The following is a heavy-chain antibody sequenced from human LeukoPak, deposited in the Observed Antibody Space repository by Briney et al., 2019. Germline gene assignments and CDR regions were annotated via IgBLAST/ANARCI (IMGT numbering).Heavy chain of an antibody. CDR1: GYTFTSYG. V-gene: IGHV1-18*01. CDR2: ISAYNGNT. D-gene: IGHD1-7*01. Sequence: ASVKVSCKASGYTFTSYGISRVRQAPGQGLEWMGWISAYNGNTNYAQKLQGRVTMTTDTSTSTAYMELRSLRSDDTAVYYCARDESLELLPDHPPFDYWGQGTLVTVSS. J-gene: IGHJ4*02. CDR3: ARDESLELLPDHPPFDY.